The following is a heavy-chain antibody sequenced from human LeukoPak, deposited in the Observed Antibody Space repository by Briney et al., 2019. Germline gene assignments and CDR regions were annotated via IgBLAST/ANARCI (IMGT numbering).Heavy chain of an antibody. V-gene: IGHV4-34*01. Sequence: SETLSLTCAVYGVSFSGYYWGWLRQPPGKGLEWLGEINHSGSTNYNPSLKSRVTISVDTSKNQFSLKLSSVTAADTAVYYCARGPGYSYGFYYFDYWGQGTLVTVS. CDR3: ARGPGYSYGFYYFDY. CDR2: INHSGST. CDR1: GVSFSGYY. D-gene: IGHD5-18*01. J-gene: IGHJ4*02.